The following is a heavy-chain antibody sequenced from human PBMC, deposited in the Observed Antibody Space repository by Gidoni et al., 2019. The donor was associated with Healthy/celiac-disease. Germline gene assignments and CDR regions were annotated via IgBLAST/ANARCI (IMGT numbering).Heavy chain of an antibody. CDR2: TYYRSKWYN. V-gene: IGHV6-1*01. CDR1: GDRVSSNSAA. J-gene: IGHJ6*02. CDR3: ARDAHDYGDYYYYYGMDV. Sequence: QVQLQQSGPGLVKPSQTLPLTCAISGDRVSSNSAAWNWIRQSPSRGLEWLGRTYYRSKWYNDYAVSVKSRITINPDTSKNQFSLQLNSVTPEDTAVYYCARDAHDYGDYYYYYGMDVWGQGTTVTVSS. D-gene: IGHD4-17*01.